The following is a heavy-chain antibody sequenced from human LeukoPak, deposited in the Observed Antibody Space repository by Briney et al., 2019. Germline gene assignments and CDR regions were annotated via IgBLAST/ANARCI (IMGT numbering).Heavy chain of an antibody. CDR3: VVVVEPPDSDGFDV. CDR2: INADGSTA. V-gene: IGHV3-74*01. D-gene: IGHD1-14*01. Sequence: GGSLRLSCAASGFTFGNSWVHWVRQAPGKGLVWVSLINADGSTATYADSVKGRFTISRDNARNTLSLQMNSLTIEDTAVFYCVVVVEPPDSDGFDVWGQGTMITVSS. CDR1: GFTFGNSW. J-gene: IGHJ3*01.